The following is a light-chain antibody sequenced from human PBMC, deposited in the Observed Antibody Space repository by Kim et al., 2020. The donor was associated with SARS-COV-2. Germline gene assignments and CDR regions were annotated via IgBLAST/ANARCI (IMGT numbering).Light chain of an antibody. CDR3: FSIARNGDHF. V-gene: IGLV3-10*01. CDR1: ALPEKY. J-gene: IGLJ2*01. Sequence: SYELTQPPSMSVSPGQTARIPCSGDALPEKYAHWYQQKSGQAPVAVIYGDNKRPSGIPERFSGSTSGTTATLIISGAQVEDEAAYHCFSIARNGDHFFGGGTQLTVL. CDR2: GDN.